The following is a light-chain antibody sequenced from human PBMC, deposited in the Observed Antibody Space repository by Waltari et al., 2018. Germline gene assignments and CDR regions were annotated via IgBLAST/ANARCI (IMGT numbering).Light chain of an antibody. CDR1: ALPTQL. CDR2: KDT. J-gene: IGLJ3*02. CDR3: QSTDSSGTSLV. V-gene: IGLV3-25*03. Sequence: SYDLTQPPSVSVSPGQTVRITCPGDALPTQLAYWYQQKPGQAPVLVIYKDTERPSGIPERFSGSGSGTMVTLTISGVQAEDEADYYCQSTDSSGTSLVFGGGTKLTVL.